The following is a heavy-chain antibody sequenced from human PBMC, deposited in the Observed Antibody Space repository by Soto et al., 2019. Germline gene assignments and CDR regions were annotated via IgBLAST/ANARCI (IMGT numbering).Heavy chain of an antibody. CDR1: GGSISSSSYY. J-gene: IGHJ5*02. D-gene: IGHD2-21*02. Sequence: SETLSLTCTVSGGSISSSSYYWSWIRQPPGKGLEWIGYIFDSGITHYNPSLKSRVAMSVDTSKNQFSLNLTSVTAADTAVYFCASQFCSGGACFNWFDPWGHGTLVTVS. CDR3: ASQFCSGGACFNWFDP. CDR2: IFDSGIT. V-gene: IGHV4-30-4*01.